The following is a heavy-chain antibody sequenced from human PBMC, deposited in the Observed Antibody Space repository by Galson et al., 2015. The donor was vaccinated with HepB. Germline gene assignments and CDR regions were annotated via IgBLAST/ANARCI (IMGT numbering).Heavy chain of an antibody. CDR1: GFTFSDYY. CDR3: ARGHWSFDY. J-gene: IGHJ4*02. CDR2: SRNKANSYST. V-gene: IGHV3-72*01. D-gene: IGHD1-1*01. Sequence: SLRLSCAVSGFTFSDYYMDWVRQAPGKGLEWVGRSRNKANSYSTEYAASVKGRFTVSRDDSKNSLYLQMNSLKTEDTAVYYCARGHWSFDYWGQGTLVTVSS.